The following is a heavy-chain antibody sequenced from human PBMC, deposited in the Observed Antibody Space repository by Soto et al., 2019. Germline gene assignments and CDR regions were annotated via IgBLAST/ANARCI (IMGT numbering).Heavy chain of an antibody. D-gene: IGHD1-7*01. CDR3: ATNLELPPAPSVNYYYYGMDV. J-gene: IGHJ6*02. Sequence: ASVKVSCKASGYTLTELSMHWVRQAPGKGLEWMGGFDPEDGETIYAQKFQGRVTMTEDTSTDTAYMELSSLRSEDTAVYYCATNLELPPAPSVNYYYYGMDVWGQGTTVTVSS. V-gene: IGHV1-24*01. CDR1: GYTLTELS. CDR2: FDPEDGET.